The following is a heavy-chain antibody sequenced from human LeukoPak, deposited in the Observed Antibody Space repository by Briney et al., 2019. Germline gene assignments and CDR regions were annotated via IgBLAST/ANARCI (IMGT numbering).Heavy chain of an antibody. CDR2: ISGSGGST. CDR1: GFTFSSYA. CDR3: AKDYYDILTGGMDV. V-gene: IGHV3-23*01. Sequence: PGGSLRLSCAASGFTFSSYAMSWVRQAPGKGLEWVSAISGSGGSTYYADSVKGRFTISRDNSKNTLYLQMNSLRAEDTAVYYSAKDYYDILTGGMDVWGKGTTVTVSS. D-gene: IGHD3-9*01. J-gene: IGHJ6*04.